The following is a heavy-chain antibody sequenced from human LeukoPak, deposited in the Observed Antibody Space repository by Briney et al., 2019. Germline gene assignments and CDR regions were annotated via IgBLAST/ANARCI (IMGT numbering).Heavy chain of an antibody. Sequence: SVKVSCKXSGGTFSSYAISWVRQAPGQGLEWMGGIIPIFGTANYAQKFQGRVTITTDESTSTAYMELSSLRSEDTAVYYCASGYSYGPRTYYFDYWGQGTLVTVSS. D-gene: IGHD5-18*01. CDR1: GGTFSSYA. J-gene: IGHJ4*02. CDR3: ASGYSYGPRTYYFDY. CDR2: IIPIFGTA. V-gene: IGHV1-69*05.